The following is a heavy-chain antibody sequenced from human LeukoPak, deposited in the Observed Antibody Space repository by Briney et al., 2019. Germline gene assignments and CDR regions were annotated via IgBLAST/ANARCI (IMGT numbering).Heavy chain of an antibody. V-gene: IGHV1-46*01. CDR2: INPSGGST. D-gene: IGHD5-18*01. J-gene: IGHJ3*02. CDR3: ARGGGYSYDDAFDI. Sequence: ASVEVSCKASGYTFTSYYMHWVRQAPGQGLEWMGIINPSGGSTSYAQKFQGRVTITADESTSTAYMELRSLRSDDTAVYYCARGGGYSYDDAFDIWGQGTMVTVSS. CDR1: GYTFTSYY.